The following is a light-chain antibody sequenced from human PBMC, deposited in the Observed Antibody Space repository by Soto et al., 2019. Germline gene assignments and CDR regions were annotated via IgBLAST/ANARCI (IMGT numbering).Light chain of an antibody. V-gene: IGKV3-15*01. J-gene: IGKJ4*01. Sequence: ENMMRQSPATLPVSTGERATLSCRASQSVSSNLSWYQQKPGQAPRFLIYGASTRATGIPARFSGSGSGTEFTLTISSLQSEDFAVYYCQQYDNWPLTFGGGTKVDIK. CDR2: GAS. CDR3: QQYDNWPLT. CDR1: QSVSSN.